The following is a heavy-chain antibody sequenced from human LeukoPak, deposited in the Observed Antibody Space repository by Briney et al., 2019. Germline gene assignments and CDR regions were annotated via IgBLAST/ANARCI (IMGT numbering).Heavy chain of an antibody. CDR3: AKASGYSYGYYMDV. CDR2: ISGSGGST. J-gene: IGHJ6*03. D-gene: IGHD5-18*01. V-gene: IGHV3-23*01. Sequence: GGSLRLSCAASGFTFSSYAMNWVRQAPGKGLEWVSGISGSGGSTYYADSVKGRFTISRDNSKNTLCLQTNSLRAEDTAVYYCAKASGYSYGYYMDVWGKGTTVTVSS. CDR1: GFTFSSYA.